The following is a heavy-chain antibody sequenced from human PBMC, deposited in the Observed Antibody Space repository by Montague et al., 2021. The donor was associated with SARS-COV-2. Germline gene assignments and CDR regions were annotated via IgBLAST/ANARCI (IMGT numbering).Heavy chain of an antibody. D-gene: IGHD1-26*01. CDR1: GGSISTGDFF. J-gene: IGHJ4*02. CDR2: IYSDRRT. V-gene: IGHV4-39*01. CDR3: ARIGSDFSRWERTYYSAY. Sequence: SETLSLTCSVSGGSISTGDFFWGWIRQPPERGLELIGSIYSDRRTHKHSSIKRRVIISVDTSRGQFSLVLTSVTAADTAVYCCARIGSDFSRWERTYYSAYWGQGTLVTVSS.